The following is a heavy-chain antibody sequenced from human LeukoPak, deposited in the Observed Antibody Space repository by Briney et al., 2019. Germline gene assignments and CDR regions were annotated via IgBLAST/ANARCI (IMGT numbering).Heavy chain of an antibody. J-gene: IGHJ4*02. CDR3: AGGGSPIDY. V-gene: IGHV4-34*01. CDR1: GGSFSGYY. CDR2: INHSGST. Sequence: PSETLSLTCAVYGGSFSGYYWSWIRQPPGKGLEWIGEINHSGSTNYNPSLKSRVTISVDTSKNQFSLKLSSVTAADTAVYYCAGGGSPIDYWGRGTLVTVSS.